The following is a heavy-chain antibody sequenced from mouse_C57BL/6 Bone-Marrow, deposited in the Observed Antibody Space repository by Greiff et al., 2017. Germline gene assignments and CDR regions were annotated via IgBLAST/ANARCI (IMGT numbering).Heavy chain of an antibody. CDR1: GYTFTSYW. CDR3: ARHSSGAMDY. Sequence: QVQLQQPGAELVRPGTSVKLSCKASGYTFTSYWMHWVKLRPGQGLEWIGVIDPSDSYTNYNQKFKGKATLTVDTSSSTAYMQLSSLTSEDSAVYYCARHSSGAMDYWGQGTSVTVSS. V-gene: IGHV1-59*01. J-gene: IGHJ4*01. CDR2: IDPSDSYT. D-gene: IGHD3-1*01.